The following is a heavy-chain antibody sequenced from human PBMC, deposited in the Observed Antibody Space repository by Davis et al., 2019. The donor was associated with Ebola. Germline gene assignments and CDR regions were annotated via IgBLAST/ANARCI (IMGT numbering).Heavy chain of an antibody. CDR1: GGPISYHY. Sequence: PSETLSLTCTVSGGPISYHYWSWIRQPPGKGLEWIGYVYYSGSTNYNPSLETRVTISVDTSKNQFSLNLSSVTAADTAVYYCARGWLVSAFDIWGQGTMVTVSS. V-gene: IGHV4-59*11. D-gene: IGHD6-19*01. J-gene: IGHJ3*02. CDR3: ARGWLVSAFDI. CDR2: VYYSGST.